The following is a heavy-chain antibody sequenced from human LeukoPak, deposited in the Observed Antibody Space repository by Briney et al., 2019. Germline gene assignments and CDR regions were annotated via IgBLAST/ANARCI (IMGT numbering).Heavy chain of an antibody. D-gene: IGHD3-22*01. CDR2: INPNSGNT. Sequence: GASVKVSCKASGYTFTGYYMHWVRQAPGQGLEWMGWINPNSGNTGYAQKFQGRVTMTRNTSINTAYMELSSLRSEDTAVFYRARGVRDSSGREYFQHWGQGTLVTVSS. CDR1: GYTFTGYY. J-gene: IGHJ1*01. CDR3: ARGVRDSSGREYFQH. V-gene: IGHV1-8*02.